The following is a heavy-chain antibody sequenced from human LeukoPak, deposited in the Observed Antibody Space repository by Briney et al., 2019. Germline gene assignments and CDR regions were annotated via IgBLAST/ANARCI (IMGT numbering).Heavy chain of an antibody. V-gene: IGHV3-30*04. J-gene: IGHJ3*01. CDR1: GFTFRNDI. CDR3: VRERDGFDV. CDR2: ISKDESYI. Sequence: GGSLRLSCAASGFTFRNDIMNWVRQAPGKELEWVAVISKDESYIHYADSVKGRFTISRDISRNTLFLQMDSLRAEDTALYYCVRERDGFDVWGQGTMVTVSS.